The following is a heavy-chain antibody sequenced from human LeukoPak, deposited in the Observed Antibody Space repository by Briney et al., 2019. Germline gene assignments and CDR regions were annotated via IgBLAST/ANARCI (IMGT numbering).Heavy chain of an antibody. V-gene: IGHV3-30*03. J-gene: IGHJ5*02. CDR3: AGYHGSGSYPAWFDP. D-gene: IGHD3-10*01. CDR2: ISYDGNKK. CDR1: GITLSNYG. Sequence: PGGSLRLSCAVSGITLSNYGMHWVRQAPGKGLEWVAVISYDGNKKFYADSVKGRFTISRDNSKSTVSLQMNSLRPEDTAVYYCAGYHGSGSYPAWFDPWGQGTLVTVSS.